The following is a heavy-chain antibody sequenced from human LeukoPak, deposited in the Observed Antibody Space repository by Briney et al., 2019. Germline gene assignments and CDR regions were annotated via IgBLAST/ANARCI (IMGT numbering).Heavy chain of an antibody. D-gene: IGHD3/OR15-3a*01. CDR1: GFTFSGYW. Sequence: GGSLRLSCAASGFTFSGYWMSWVRQAPGKGLEWVATVTQEGSEKYYVDSVKGRFTISRDNAKSSLFPQMNSLRAEDTAVYYCARLGCVRACPHGALNWWGQGTLVTVSS. V-gene: IGHV3-7*03. CDR2: VTQEGSEK. J-gene: IGHJ4*02. CDR3: ARLGCVRACPHGALNW.